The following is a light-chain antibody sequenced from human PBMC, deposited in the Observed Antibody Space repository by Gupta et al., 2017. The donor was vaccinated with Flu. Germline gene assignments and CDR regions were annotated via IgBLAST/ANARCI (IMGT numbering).Light chain of an antibody. CDR1: QSISNW. V-gene: IGKV1-5*03. CDR2: RAS. CDR3: QQYNDYPLT. J-gene: IGKJ4*01. Sequence: DIQMTQSPSTLSASIGDRVTITCRASQSISNWLVWYQQKPGKAPRLLIYRASILEPGVPSRFSGSGSGTDFTLTISGLQPGDFATYFCQQYNDYPLTFGGGTKIAIK.